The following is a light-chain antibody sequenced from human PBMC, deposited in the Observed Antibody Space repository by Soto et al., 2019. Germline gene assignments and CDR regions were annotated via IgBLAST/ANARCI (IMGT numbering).Light chain of an antibody. J-gene: IGKJ3*01. Sequence: EIVLTQSPATLSLSPGERATLSCRASQSVSSYLAWYQQKPGQAPRLLIYAASRRATGIPDRFSGSGSGTDFTLTISRLEPEDFAVYYCQQYGSSVFSFGPGTKVDIK. V-gene: IGKV3-20*01. CDR3: QQYGSSVFS. CDR2: AAS. CDR1: QSVSSY.